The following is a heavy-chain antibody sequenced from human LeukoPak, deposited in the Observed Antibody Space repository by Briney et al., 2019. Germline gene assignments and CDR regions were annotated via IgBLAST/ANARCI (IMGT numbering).Heavy chain of an antibody. Sequence: GGSLRLSCAASGFTFSDYYMSWIRQAPGKGLERVSYISSSGSTIYYADSVKGRFTIPRDNAKNSLYLQMNSLRAEDTAVYYCARRGYYGSGSYYDWFDPWGQGTLVTVSS. CDR2: ISSSGSTI. D-gene: IGHD3-10*01. CDR3: ARRGYYGSGSYYDWFDP. J-gene: IGHJ5*02. V-gene: IGHV3-11*01. CDR1: GFTFSDYY.